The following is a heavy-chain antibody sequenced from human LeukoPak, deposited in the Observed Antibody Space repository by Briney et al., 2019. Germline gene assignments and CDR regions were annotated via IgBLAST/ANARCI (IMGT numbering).Heavy chain of an antibody. CDR3: ARDYADY. CDR2: INQYGNET. CDR1: RFTYGYYW. J-gene: IGHJ4*02. V-gene: IGHV3-7*01. D-gene: IGHD4-17*01. Sequence: PGGSLRLSCEPSRFTYGYYWMTWVRQAPGKGLEWVANINQYGNETYYVDSVKGRFFIFRDNVKNSLYLQMNRLRAEDTAVYYCARDYADYWGQGTLVTVSS.